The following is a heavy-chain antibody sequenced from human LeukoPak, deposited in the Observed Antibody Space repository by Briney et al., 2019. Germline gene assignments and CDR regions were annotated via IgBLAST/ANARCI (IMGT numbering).Heavy chain of an antibody. V-gene: IGHV4-34*01. CDR1: GGSFSGYY. CDR3: ARARIAARRTHYYYYMDV. Sequence: PSETLSLTCAVYGGSFSGYYWSWIRQPPGKGLEWIGEINHSGSTNYNPSLKSRVTISVDTSKNQFSLKLSSVTAAGTAVYYCARARIAARRTHYYYYMDVWGKGTTVTVSS. J-gene: IGHJ6*03. D-gene: IGHD6-6*01. CDR2: INHSGST.